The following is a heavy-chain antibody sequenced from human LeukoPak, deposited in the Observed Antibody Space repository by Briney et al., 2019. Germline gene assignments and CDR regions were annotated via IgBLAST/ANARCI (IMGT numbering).Heavy chain of an antibody. D-gene: IGHD3-16*02. Sequence: PGGSLRLSCAASGFTFSSYAMSWVRQAPGKGLEWVSSISSSSSYIYYADSVKGRFTISRDNAKNSLYLQMNSLRAEDTAVYYCARDPIMITFGGVIGYYFDYWGQGTLVTVSS. J-gene: IGHJ4*02. CDR2: ISSSSSYI. CDR3: ARDPIMITFGGVIGYYFDY. V-gene: IGHV3-21*01. CDR1: GFTFSSYA.